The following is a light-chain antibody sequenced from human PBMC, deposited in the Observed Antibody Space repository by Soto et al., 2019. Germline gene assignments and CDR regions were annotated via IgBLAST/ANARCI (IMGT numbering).Light chain of an antibody. CDR1: QSVSSSY. CDR2: GAS. Sequence: EIVLTQSPGTLSLSPGERATLSCRASQSVSSSYLAWYQQKHGQAPRLLMYGASSRATGIPDRFTGSGSGTDFTLTISGLEPEDSAVYYCQHYDGSPRTFGQGTKVEIK. CDR3: QHYDGSPRT. J-gene: IGKJ2*01. V-gene: IGKV3-20*01.